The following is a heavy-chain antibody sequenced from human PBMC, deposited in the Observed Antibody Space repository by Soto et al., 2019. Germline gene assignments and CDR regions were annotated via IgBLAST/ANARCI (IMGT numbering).Heavy chain of an antibody. CDR2: IYYSGST. CDR1: GGSISSGGYY. D-gene: IGHD2-15*01. V-gene: IGHV4-31*03. J-gene: IGHJ5*02. CDR3: AGGLVEWFDP. Sequence: QVQLQESGPGLVKPSQTLSLTCTVSGGSISSGGYYWSWIRQHPGKGLEWIGYIYYSGSTYYNPSLMSRVTISVDTSKNQCSLKLSAVAAADTAVYYCAGGLVEWFDPWGQGTLVTVSS.